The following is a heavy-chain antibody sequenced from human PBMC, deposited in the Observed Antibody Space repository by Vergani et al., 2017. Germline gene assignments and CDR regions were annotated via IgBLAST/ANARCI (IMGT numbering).Heavy chain of an antibody. V-gene: IGHV3-30*04. CDR3: AKDDDYGDYGYYYYMDV. J-gene: IGHJ6*03. Sequence: VQLVESGGGLVQPGGSLRLSCAASGFTFSSYAMHWVRQAPGKGLEWVAVISYDGSNKYYADSVKGRFTISRDNSKNTLYLQMNSLRAEDTAVYYCAKDDDYGDYGYYYYMDVWGKGTTVTVSS. CDR1: GFTFSSYA. CDR2: ISYDGSNK. D-gene: IGHD4-17*01.